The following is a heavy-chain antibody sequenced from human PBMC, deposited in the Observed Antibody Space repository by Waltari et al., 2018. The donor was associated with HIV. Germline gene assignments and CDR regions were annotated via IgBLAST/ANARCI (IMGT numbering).Heavy chain of an antibody. CDR1: GGSFSGYY. CDR2: INHSGST. CDR3: ARTQLAFLPLDAFDI. D-gene: IGHD6-6*01. J-gene: IGHJ3*02. Sequence: QVQLQQWGAGLLKPSETLSLTCAVYGGSFSGYYWSWIRQPPGKGLEWIGEINHSGSTNYNPSLKSRVTISVDTSKNQFSLKLSSVTAADTAVYYCARTQLAFLPLDAFDIWGQGTMVTVSS. V-gene: IGHV4-34*01.